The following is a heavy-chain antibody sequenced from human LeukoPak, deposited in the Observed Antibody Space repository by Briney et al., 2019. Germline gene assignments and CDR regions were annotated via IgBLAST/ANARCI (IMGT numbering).Heavy chain of an antibody. CDR1: GFSVSNNY. CDR2: IYSGGST. D-gene: IGHD2-15*01. J-gene: IGHJ1*01. CDR3: ASDSYSPEYFQH. Sequence: SGGSLRLSCAASGFSVSNNYMSWVRQAPGKGLEWVSVIYSGGSTFYADSVKGRFTISIDNSKNTLYLQMNSLRAEDTAVYYCASDSYSPEYFQHWGQGTLVTVSS. V-gene: IGHV3-66*01.